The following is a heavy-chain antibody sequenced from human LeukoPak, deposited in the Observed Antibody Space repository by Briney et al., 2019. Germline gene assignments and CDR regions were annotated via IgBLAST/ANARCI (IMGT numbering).Heavy chain of an antibody. Sequence: ASVKVSCKASGYTSTSYGISWVRQAPGQGLEWTGWISAYNGNTNYAQKLQGRVTMTTDTSTSTAYMELRSLRSDDTAVYYCARDEEYCSSTSCYRGAFDIWGQGTMVTVSS. CDR3: ARDEEYCSSTSCYRGAFDI. V-gene: IGHV1-18*01. D-gene: IGHD2-2*01. J-gene: IGHJ3*02. CDR2: ISAYNGNT. CDR1: GYTSTSYG.